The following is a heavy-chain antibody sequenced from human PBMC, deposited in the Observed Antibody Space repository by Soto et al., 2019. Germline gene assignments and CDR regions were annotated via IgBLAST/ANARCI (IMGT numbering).Heavy chain of an antibody. V-gene: IGHV3-30-3*01. J-gene: IGHJ4*02. Sequence: GGSLRLSCAASGFTFSSYAMHWVRQAPGKGLEWVAVISYDGSNKYYADSVKGRFTISRDNSKNTLYLQMNSLRAEDTAVYYCARDPDSRTNGERDYWGQGTLVTVSS. CDR2: ISYDGSNK. D-gene: IGHD2-15*01. CDR1: GFTFSSYA. CDR3: ARDPDSRTNGERDY.